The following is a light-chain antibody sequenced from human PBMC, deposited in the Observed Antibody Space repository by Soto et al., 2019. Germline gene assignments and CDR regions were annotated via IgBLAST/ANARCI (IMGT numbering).Light chain of an antibody. CDR3: QQYGGATIT. Sequence: IVLTQSPGTLSLSPGERVTLSCRASQRFXTRLGWYQHKPGQAPTILXAGASNMASGGPVRFSGSGSVTDFTLTITRLEPEYFALYYCQQYGGATITFGLGTRLEIK. CDR1: QRFXTR. V-gene: IGKV3-20*01. CDR2: GAS. J-gene: IGKJ5*01.